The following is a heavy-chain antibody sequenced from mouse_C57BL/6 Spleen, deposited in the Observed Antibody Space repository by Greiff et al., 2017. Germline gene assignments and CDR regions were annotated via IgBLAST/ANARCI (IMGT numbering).Heavy chain of an antibody. D-gene: IGHD2-2*01. CDR2: IDPNSGGT. V-gene: IGHV1-72*01. CDR1: GYTFTSYW. J-gene: IGHJ4*01. CDR3: ARGGILGYDDGVYAMDY. Sequence: QVQLQQPGAELVKPGASVKLSCKASGYTFTSYWMHWVKQRPGRGLEWIGRIDPNSGGTKYNEKFKSKATLTVDKPSSTAYMQLSSLTSEDSAVYYCARGGILGYDDGVYAMDYWGQGTSVTVSS.